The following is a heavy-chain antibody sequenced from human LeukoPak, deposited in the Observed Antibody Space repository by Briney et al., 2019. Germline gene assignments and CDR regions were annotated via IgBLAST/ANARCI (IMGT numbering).Heavy chain of an antibody. CDR3: ARDAPSYIVVVPAAPPSDYGMDV. V-gene: IGHV4-39*01. J-gene: IGHJ6*02. Sequence: PSETLSLTCTVSGGSISSSSYYWGWIRQPPGKGLEWIGSIYYSGSTYYNPSLKSRVTISVDTSKNQFSLKLSSVTAADTAVYYCARDAPSYIVVVPAAPPSDYGMDVWGQGTTVTVSS. CDR2: IYYSGST. D-gene: IGHD2-2*01. CDR1: GGSISSSSYY.